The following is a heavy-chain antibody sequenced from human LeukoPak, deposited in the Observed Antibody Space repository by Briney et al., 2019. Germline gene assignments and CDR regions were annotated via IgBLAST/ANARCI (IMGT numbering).Heavy chain of an antibody. Sequence: PSETLSLTCTVSGGSISSYYWSWIRQPPGKGLEWIGYIYYSGSTNYNPSLKSRVTISVDTSKNQFSLKLSSVTAADTAVYYCARHAQPVVSAFDYWGQGTLVTVSS. CDR3: ARHAQPVVSAFDY. D-gene: IGHD4-23*01. CDR2: IYYSGST. J-gene: IGHJ4*02. CDR1: GGSISSYY. V-gene: IGHV4-59*08.